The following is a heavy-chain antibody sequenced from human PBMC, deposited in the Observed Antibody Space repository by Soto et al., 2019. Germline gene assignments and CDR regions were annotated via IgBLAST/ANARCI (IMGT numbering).Heavy chain of an antibody. CDR1: GFTFSSYA. CDR2: IWYDGSNK. CDR3: ARDLSDY. J-gene: IGHJ4*02. Sequence: GGSLRLSCAASGFTFSSYAMHWVRQAPGKGLEWVALIWYDGSNKFYADSVKGRFTISRDNSKNTLYLQMNSLRAEDTAVYYCARDLSDYWGQGTLVTVSS. V-gene: IGHV3-33*01.